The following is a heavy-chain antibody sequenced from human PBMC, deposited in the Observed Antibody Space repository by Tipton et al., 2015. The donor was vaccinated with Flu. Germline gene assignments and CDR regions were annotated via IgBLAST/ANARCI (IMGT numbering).Heavy chain of an antibody. Sequence: PGLVKPSQTLSLTCAISGDSVSSNSAAWSWIRQSPSRGLEWLGRTYYRSKWCNDYAVSVRSRITINPDTSKNQFSLQLNSVTPEDTAVYYCARWAHDYRRFDSWGQGTLVTVSS. J-gene: IGHJ4*02. V-gene: IGHV6-1*01. CDR3: ARWAHDYRRFDS. CDR1: GDSVSSNSAA. CDR2: TYYRSKWCN. D-gene: IGHD4-11*01.